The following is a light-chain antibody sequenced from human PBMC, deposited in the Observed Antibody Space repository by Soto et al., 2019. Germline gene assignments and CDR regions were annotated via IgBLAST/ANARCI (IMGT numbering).Light chain of an antibody. V-gene: IGLV2-23*01. CDR1: SNDFGSRNF. CDR3: CSDAGGTTLV. J-gene: IGLJ2*01. Sequence: QSALTQPASVSGSPGQSITISCTGSSNDFGSRNFVSWYQQRPNKAPKLIIFEATKRPSGVSDRFSASKSGYTASLTISGLRAEDEADYYCCSDAGGTTLVFGGGTKLAVL. CDR2: EAT.